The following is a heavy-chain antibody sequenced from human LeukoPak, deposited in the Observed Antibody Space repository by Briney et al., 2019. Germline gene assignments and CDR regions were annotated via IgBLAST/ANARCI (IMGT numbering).Heavy chain of an antibody. CDR2: ISSSSSTI. CDR1: GFTFSSYS. D-gene: IGHD5-18*01. Sequence: GGSLRLSCAASGFTFSSYSMNWVRQAPGKGLEWVSYISSSSSTIKYADSVKGRFTISRDNAKNSLYLQMNSLRAEDTAVYYCARVRQSPQIQLYYYYMDVWGKGTTVTVSS. CDR3: ARVRQSPQIQLYYYYMDV. J-gene: IGHJ6*03. V-gene: IGHV3-48*04.